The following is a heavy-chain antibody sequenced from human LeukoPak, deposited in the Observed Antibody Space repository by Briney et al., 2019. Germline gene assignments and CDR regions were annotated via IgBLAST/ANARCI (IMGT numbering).Heavy chain of an antibody. CDR3: ATPPLVTWFDP. D-gene: IGHD4-23*01. Sequence: GGSLRLSCAASGFTFSSYTMNWVRQAPGRGLEWVSSISSGSHYIDYADSVRGRFTISRDNAENPLHLHMSSLRAEDTAVYYCATPPLVTWFDPWGQGTLVTVSS. V-gene: IGHV3-21*01. J-gene: IGHJ5*02. CDR2: ISSGSHYI. CDR1: GFTFSSYT.